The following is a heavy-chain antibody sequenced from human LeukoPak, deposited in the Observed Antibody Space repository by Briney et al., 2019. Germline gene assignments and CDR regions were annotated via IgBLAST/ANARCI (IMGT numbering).Heavy chain of an antibody. D-gene: IGHD3-22*01. V-gene: IGHV3-7*01. J-gene: IGHJ4*02. Sequence: GGSLRLSCAASGFTFSSNWMSWVRQAPGKGLEWVANIKQEGSEKYYVDSVKGRFSISKDNAKNSLYLQMNSLRAEDTAVYYCARGGSRYDNWGQGTLVTVSS. CDR2: IKQEGSEK. CDR3: ARGGSRYDN. CDR1: GFTFSSNW.